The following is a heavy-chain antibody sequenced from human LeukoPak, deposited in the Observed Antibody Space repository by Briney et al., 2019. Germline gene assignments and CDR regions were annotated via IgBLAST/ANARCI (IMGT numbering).Heavy chain of an antibody. CDR3: AKDPSYSSSWGGYYYMDV. Sequence: GGSLRLSCAASGFTFSSYSMNWVRQAPRKGLEWVSAISGSGGSTYYADSVKGRFTISRDNSKNTLYLQMNSLRAEDTAVYYCAKDPSYSSSWGGYYYMDVWGKGTTVTVSS. V-gene: IGHV3-23*01. CDR1: GFTFSSYS. CDR2: ISGSGGST. D-gene: IGHD6-13*01. J-gene: IGHJ6*03.